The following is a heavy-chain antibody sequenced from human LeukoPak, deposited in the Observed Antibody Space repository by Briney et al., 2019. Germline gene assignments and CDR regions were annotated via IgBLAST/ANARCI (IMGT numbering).Heavy chain of an antibody. V-gene: IGHV3-48*03. CDR2: ISSSGSTI. Sequence: PGGSPRLSCAASGFTFSSYEMNWVRQAPGKGLEWVSYISSSGSTIYYADSVKGRFTISRDSAKNSLYLQMSSLRAEDTAVYYCAELGITMIGGVWGKGTTVTISS. D-gene: IGHD3-10*02. CDR1: GFTFSSYE. CDR3: AELGITMIGGV. J-gene: IGHJ6*04.